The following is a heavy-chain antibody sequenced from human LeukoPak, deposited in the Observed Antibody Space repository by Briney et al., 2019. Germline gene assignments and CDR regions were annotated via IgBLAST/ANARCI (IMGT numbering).Heavy chain of an antibody. J-gene: IGHJ4*02. CDR3: ARSYSSSTTYYFDY. D-gene: IGHD6-6*01. V-gene: IGHV1-8*01. Sequence: ASVKVSCKASGYTFTSYDINWVRQATGQGLEWMGWMNPNSGNTGYAQKFQGRVTMTRDTSTSTVYMELSSLRSEDTAVYYCARSYSSSTTYYFDYWGQGTLVTVSS. CDR2: MNPNSGNT. CDR1: GYTFTSYD.